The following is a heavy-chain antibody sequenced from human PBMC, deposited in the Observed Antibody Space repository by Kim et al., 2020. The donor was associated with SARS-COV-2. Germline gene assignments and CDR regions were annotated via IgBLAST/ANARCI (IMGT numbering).Heavy chain of an antibody. CDR2: INHSGST. CDR1: GGSFSGYY. V-gene: IGHV4-34*01. D-gene: IGHD2-2*01. CDR3: ARGLVVVPAYFDY. Sequence: SETLSLTCAVYGGSFSGYYWSWIRQPPGKGLEWIGEINHSGSTNYNPPLKSRVTISVDTSKNQFSLKLSSVTAADTAVYYCARGLVVVPAYFDYWGQGTL. J-gene: IGHJ4*02.